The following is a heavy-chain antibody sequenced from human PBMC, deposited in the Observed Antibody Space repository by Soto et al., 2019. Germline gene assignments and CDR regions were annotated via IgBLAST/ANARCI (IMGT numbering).Heavy chain of an antibody. V-gene: IGHV3-30*18. CDR1: GFTFSSDG. Sequence: GSLRLSGAASGFTFSSDGMHWVRQAPGKGLEWVAVISYDGSNKYYADSVKGRFTISRDNSKNTLYLQMNSLRAEDTAVYYCAKDPPHYYDSSGYPDYWGQGTLVTVSS. D-gene: IGHD3-22*01. CDR3: AKDPPHYYDSSGYPDY. J-gene: IGHJ4*02. CDR2: ISYDGSNK.